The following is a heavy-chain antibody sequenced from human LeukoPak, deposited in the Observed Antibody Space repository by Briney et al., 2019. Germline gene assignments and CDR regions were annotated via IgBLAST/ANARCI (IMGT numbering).Heavy chain of an antibody. CDR3: AGSLAYCGGDCRLGDY. CDR2: IYSVGST. V-gene: IGHV3-66*01. J-gene: IGHJ4*02. Sequence: GGSLRLSCAASGFTVSNNYMGWVRQAPAKGLEWVSVIYSVGSTYYADSVRGRFTISRDNSKNTLYLQMNSLRVEDAAVYYCAGSLAYCGGDCRLGDYWGQGTLVTVSS. CDR1: GFTVSNNY. D-gene: IGHD2-21*02.